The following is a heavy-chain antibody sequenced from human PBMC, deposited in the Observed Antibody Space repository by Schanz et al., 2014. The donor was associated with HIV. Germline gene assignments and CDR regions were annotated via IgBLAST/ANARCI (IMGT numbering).Heavy chain of an antibody. D-gene: IGHD6-13*01. V-gene: IGHV1-8*01. CDR3: ARGALGLAAAGSYYFYYGMDV. CDR1: GGTFSSHA. CDR2: MNPNSGNT. J-gene: IGHJ6*02. Sequence: QVQLVQSGAEVKKPGSSVKVSCKASGGTFSSHAISWVRQAPGQGLEWMGWMNPNSGNTGYAQKFQGRVTLTRNTSISTAYMELSSLTSEDTAVYYCARGALGLAAAGSYYFYYGMDVWGQGTTVTVSS.